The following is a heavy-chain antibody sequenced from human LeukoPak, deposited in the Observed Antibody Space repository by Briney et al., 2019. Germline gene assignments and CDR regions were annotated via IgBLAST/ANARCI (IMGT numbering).Heavy chain of an antibody. V-gene: IGHV3-7*03. J-gene: IGHJ5*02. CDR1: GFTFSSYW. CDR3: AKTPKVVVPDWFDP. D-gene: IGHD2-2*01. CDR2: IKQDGSEK. Sequence: GGSLRLSCAASGFTFSSYWMSWVRQAPGKGLEWVANIKQDGSEKYYVDSVKGRFTISRDNAKNSLYLQMNSLRAEDTAVYYCAKTPKVVVPDWFDPWGQGTLVTVSS.